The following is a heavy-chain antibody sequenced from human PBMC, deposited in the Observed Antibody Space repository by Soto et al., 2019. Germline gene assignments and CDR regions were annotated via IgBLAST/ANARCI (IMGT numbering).Heavy chain of an antibody. Sequence: ASLKVSCKASGYTFTDYYMEWVRQAPGQGLEWMGWINLNSGDTNFAQQFQGRVTMTRDTSITTAYMDLTRLRSDDTAVYYCARARPPFNWFDRWG. CDR3: ARARPPFNWFDR. V-gene: IGHV1-2*02. CDR2: INLNSGDT. CDR1: GYTFTDYY. J-gene: IGHJ5*02. D-gene: IGHD6-6*01.